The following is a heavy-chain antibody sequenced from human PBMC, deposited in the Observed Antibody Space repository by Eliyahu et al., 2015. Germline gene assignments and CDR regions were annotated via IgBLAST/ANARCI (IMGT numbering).Heavy chain of an antibody. V-gene: IGHV4-59*12. D-gene: IGHD6-13*01. CDR1: GXSXXSFY. Sequence: QVQLQESGPGLVKPSETLSLTCTLPGXSXXSFYWSWIRQPPGKGLEWIGYIYDSGSTNYNPSLKSRVTISVDTSKNQFSLNLSSVTAADTAVYYCARDLNPHRIAAAAYWGQGTLVTVSS. J-gene: IGHJ4*02. CDR3: ARDLNPHRIAAAAY. CDR2: IYDSGST.